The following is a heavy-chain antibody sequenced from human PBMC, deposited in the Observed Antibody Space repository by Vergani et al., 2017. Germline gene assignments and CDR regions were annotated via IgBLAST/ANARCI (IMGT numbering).Heavy chain of an antibody. CDR3: AKATQYYYDSSGYYADAFDI. CDR1: GFTFDDYA. J-gene: IGHJ3*02. D-gene: IGHD3-22*01. CDR2: ISWNSGSI. V-gene: IGHV3-9*01. Sequence: EVQLVESGGGLVQPGRSLRLSCAASGFTFDDYAMHWVRQAPGKGLEWVSGISWNSGSIGYADSVKGRFTISRDNAKNSLYLQMNSLRAEDTALYYCAKATQYYYDSSGYYADAFDIWGQGTMVTVSS.